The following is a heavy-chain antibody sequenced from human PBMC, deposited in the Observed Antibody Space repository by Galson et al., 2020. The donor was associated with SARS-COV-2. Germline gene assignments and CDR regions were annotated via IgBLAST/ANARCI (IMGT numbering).Heavy chain of an antibody. V-gene: IGHV3-33*01. CDR2: IWYDGSNI. CDR1: GFSFSTYG. CDR3: ARESELQQAVYYGLGV. J-gene: IGHJ6*02. Sequence: TGGSLRLSCAASGFSFSTYGMHWVRQAPGKGLEWVAVIWYDGSNIYYADSVKGRFTISRDYSKNTLYLQMNSLRAEDTAVYYCARESELQQAVYYGLGVWGQGTTVTVSS. D-gene: IGHD1-26*01.